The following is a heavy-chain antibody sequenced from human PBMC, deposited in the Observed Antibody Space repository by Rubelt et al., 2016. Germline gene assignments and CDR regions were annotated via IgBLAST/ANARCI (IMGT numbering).Heavy chain of an antibody. D-gene: IGHD3-22*01. J-gene: IGHJ4*02. V-gene: IGHV1-18*01. Sequence: QVQLVQSGAEVKKPGASVKVSCKASGYTFTSYGISWVRQAPGQGLEWMGWISAYNGNTNYAQKLQGRVTMTTDTSTVTAYMELRSLRSDDTAVYYCASDADYYDSSGYYPYWGQGTLVTVSS. CDR1: GYTFTSYG. CDR3: ASDADYYDSSGYYPY. CDR2: ISAYNGNT.